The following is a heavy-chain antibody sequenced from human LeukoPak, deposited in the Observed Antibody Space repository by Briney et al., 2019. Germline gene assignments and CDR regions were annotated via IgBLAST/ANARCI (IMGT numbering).Heavy chain of an antibody. D-gene: IGHD2-21*02. CDR1: GGTFSSYA. V-gene: IGHV1-69*04. J-gene: IGHJ4*02. CDR3: ARGLAEGTAGWFDY. CDR2: IIPIFGIA. Sequence: ASVKLSCNASGGTFSSYAISWVRQAPGQGLEWMGRIIPIFGIANYAQKFQGRVTITADKTTSTAYMELSSLRSEDTAVYYCARGLAEGTAGWFDYWGQGTLVTVSS.